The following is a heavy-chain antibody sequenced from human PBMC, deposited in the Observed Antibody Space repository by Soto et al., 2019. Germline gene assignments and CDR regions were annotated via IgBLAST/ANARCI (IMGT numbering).Heavy chain of an antibody. J-gene: IGHJ5*02. Sequence: PSETLSLTCTVSGGSISSGTSYWSWIRQRPGKGLEWIGYIFYSGSFYYTPSLRGRVMISVDTSKNQFTLRLSSVTAADTAVYYCARGAIVVVVAATPRNLFDPWGQGTLVTVSS. CDR1: GGSISSGTSY. V-gene: IGHV4-31*03. CDR2: IFYSGSF. CDR3: ARGAIVVVVAATPRNLFDP. D-gene: IGHD2-15*01.